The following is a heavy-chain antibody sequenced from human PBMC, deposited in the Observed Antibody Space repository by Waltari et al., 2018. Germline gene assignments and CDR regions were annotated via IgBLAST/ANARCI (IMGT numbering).Heavy chain of an antibody. CDR3: ARDPVVVPAAIPKDFDY. V-gene: IGHV3-30-3*01. J-gene: IGHJ4*02. CDR2: ISYDGSNK. CDR1: GFTFSSYA. D-gene: IGHD2-2*01. Sequence: QVQLVESGGGVVQPGRSLRLSCAASGFTFSSYAMHWVRQAPGKGLEWVAVISYDGSNKYYADSVKGRFTISRDNSKNTRYLQMNSLRAEDTAVYYCARDPVVVPAAIPKDFDYWGQGTLVTVSS.